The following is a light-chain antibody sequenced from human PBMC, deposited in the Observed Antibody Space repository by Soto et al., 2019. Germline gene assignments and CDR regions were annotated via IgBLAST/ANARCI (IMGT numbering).Light chain of an antibody. V-gene: IGLV2-11*01. CDR2: DVS. Sequence: QSALTQPRSVSGSPGQSVTISCTGTSSDVGGYDHVSWYQQHPGKDPKLMIYDVSKRPSGVPDRFSGSKSGNTASLTISGLQAEDEADYYCCSYAGSYTLFGGGTKLTVL. J-gene: IGLJ2*01. CDR3: CSYAGSYTL. CDR1: SSDVGGYDH.